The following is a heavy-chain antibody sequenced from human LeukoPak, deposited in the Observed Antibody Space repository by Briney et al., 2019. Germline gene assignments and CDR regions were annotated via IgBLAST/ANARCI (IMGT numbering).Heavy chain of an antibody. J-gene: IGHJ4*02. CDR2: IIPILGIA. V-gene: IGHV1-69*04. Sequence: ASVKVSCKASGGTFSSYAISWVRQAPGQGLEWMGRIIPILGIANYAQKLQGRVTMTTDTSTSTAYMELRSLRSDDTAVYYCARDTDGYNSDYFDYWGQGTLVTVSS. CDR1: GGTFSSYA. CDR3: ARDTDGYNSDYFDY. D-gene: IGHD5-24*01.